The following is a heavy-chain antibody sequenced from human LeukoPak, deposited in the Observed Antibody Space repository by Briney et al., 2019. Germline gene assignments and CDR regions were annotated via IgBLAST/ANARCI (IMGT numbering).Heavy chain of an antibody. CDR1: GFTFSSYG. V-gene: IGHV3-33*01. CDR2: IWYDGSNK. Sequence: PGRSLRLSCAASGFTFSSYGMHWVRQAPGKGLEWVAVIWYDGSNKYYADSVKGRFTISRNNSKNTLYLQMNSLRAEDTAVYYCARVSSSWLYYFDYWGQGTLVTVSS. D-gene: IGHD6-13*01. J-gene: IGHJ4*02. CDR3: ARVSSSWLYYFDY.